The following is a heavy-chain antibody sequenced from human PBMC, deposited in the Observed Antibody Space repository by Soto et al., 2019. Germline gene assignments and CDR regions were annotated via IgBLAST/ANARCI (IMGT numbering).Heavy chain of an antibody. J-gene: IGHJ4*02. CDR2: VISNGVST. CDR3: VKDRYVDY. V-gene: IGHV3-64D*06. Sequence: PXGSLRLSCVVSGVTFSSYAMHWVRQAPGKGLEYVSSVISNGVSTYYADSVKGRFTISRDNSKNTLSLQMISLRTEDTALYYWVKDRYVDYWGQGSLVTVSS. CDR1: GVTFSSYA.